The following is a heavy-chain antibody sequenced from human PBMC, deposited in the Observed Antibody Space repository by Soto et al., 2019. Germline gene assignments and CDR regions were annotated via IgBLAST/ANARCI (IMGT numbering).Heavy chain of an antibody. CDR1: GFTFSSYA. Sequence: EVQLLESGGGLVQPGRSLRLSCAASGFTFSSYAMNWVRQAPGKGLEWVSAMSGTGGSTYYADSVKGRFTISRDNSQNTLYLQMNSLRVEDTAVFYCAKAGFSSGWSTSYFDYWGQGTLVTVSS. J-gene: IGHJ4*02. V-gene: IGHV3-23*01. D-gene: IGHD6-19*01. CDR3: AKAGFSSGWSTSYFDY. CDR2: MSGTGGST.